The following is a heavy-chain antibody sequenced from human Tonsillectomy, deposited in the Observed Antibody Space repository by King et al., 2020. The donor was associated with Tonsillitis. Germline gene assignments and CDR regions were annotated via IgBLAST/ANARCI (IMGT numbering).Heavy chain of an antibody. CDR3: AKNYYSGTYYYYGMDV. CDR1: GFTFSSYG. Sequence: LQLVQSGGGVVQPGRSLRLSCAASGFTFSSYGMHWVRQAPGKGLEWVAVISYDGVNKYYADSVKGRFTISRDISKNTLYLQMNSLRAEDTAVYYCAKNYYSGTYYYYGMDVWGQGTTVTVSS. J-gene: IGHJ6*02. D-gene: IGHD3-10*01. CDR2: ISYDGVNK. V-gene: IGHV3-30*18.